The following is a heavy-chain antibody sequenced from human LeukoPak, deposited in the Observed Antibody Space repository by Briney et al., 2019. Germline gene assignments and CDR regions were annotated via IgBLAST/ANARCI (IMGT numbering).Heavy chain of an antibody. CDR1: GYTFTSYD. V-gene: IGHV1-8*01. D-gene: IGHD3-22*01. J-gene: IGHJ4*02. CDR2: MNPNSGNT. Sequence: RASVKVSYKASGYTFTSYDINWVRQATGQGLEWMGWMNPNSGNTGYAQKFQGRVTMTRNTSISTAYMELSSLRSEDTAVYYCARSFDSSGYYYHYWGQGTLVTVSS. CDR3: ARSFDSSGYYYHY.